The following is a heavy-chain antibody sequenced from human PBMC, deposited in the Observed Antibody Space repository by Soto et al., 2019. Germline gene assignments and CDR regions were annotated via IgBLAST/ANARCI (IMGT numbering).Heavy chain of an antibody. CDR1: GYTFTSHG. CDR3: ARDVSGWYYYASTGYYHFDS. Sequence: QVQLVQSGAEVKKPGASVKVSCKASGYTFTSHGISWVRQAPGQGLEWLGWISGYDGKTKYAERLEGRVTMTTDTSTSTAYMEVRSLRSDDTAVYYCARDVSGWYYYASTGYYHFDSWGQGTLVTVSS. CDR2: ISGYDGKT. V-gene: IGHV1-18*01. J-gene: IGHJ4*02. D-gene: IGHD3-22*01.